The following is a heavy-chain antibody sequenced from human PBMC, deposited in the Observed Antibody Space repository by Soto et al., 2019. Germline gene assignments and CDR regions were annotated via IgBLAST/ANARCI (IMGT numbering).Heavy chain of an antibody. V-gene: IGHV4-30-4*01. Sequence: KASETLSLTCTVSGVSISSGTYYWSWLRQPPGKGLEWIVYIYHTGSSQSNPSLKSRVAISIDTSKNQFTLELRSVTAADTAVYYCARDLLDTTVDYYFDYWGPGRLVTVSS. CDR1: GVSISSGTYY. J-gene: IGHJ4*02. CDR3: ARDLLDTTVDYYFDY. D-gene: IGHD3-3*01. CDR2: IYHTGSS.